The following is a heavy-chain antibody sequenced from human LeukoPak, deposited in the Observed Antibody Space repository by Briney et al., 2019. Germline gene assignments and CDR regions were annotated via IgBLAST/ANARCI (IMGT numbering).Heavy chain of an antibody. CDR2: VYHSGST. CDR1: GYSISSGYY. J-gene: IGHJ3*02. V-gene: IGHV4-38-2*02. Sequence: SETLSLTCTVSGYSISSGYYWGWIRQPPGKGLEWIGSVYHSGSTSYNPSLKSRLTISVHKSKNQFSLKLSSVTAADTAVYYCARDTALFRAYDIWGQGTLVTVSS. CDR3: ARDTALFRAYDI.